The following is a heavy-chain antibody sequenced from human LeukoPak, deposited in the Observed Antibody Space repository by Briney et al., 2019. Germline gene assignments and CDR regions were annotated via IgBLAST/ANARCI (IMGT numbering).Heavy chain of an antibody. Sequence: GGSLRLSCAASGFTFSHFAMQWVRQAPGKGLEWVALVSYDGSDKHYADSVKGRFTISRDNAKNTLYLQVSSLRPEDTAVYYCASSSGWYQNTPPYYLDYWGQGALVTVSS. D-gene: IGHD6-19*01. V-gene: IGHV3-30*04. CDR3: ASSSGWYQNTPPYYLDY. J-gene: IGHJ4*02. CDR1: GFTFSHFA. CDR2: VSYDGSDK.